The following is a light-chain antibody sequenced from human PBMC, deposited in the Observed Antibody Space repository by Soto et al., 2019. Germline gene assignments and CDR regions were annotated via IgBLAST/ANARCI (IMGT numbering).Light chain of an antibody. J-gene: IGKJ1*01. CDR1: QTINNN. CDR2: GSS. CDR3: QQYNNWPQT. V-gene: IGKV3-15*01. Sequence: VMKQAHATLSVSAGERATLPCRASQTINNNVAWYQLKDGQVPRLVIYGSSTMATDIPARFSGSGSGTEYTLTISSLQSEDFALFHWQQYNNWPQTFGQGTKVDNK.